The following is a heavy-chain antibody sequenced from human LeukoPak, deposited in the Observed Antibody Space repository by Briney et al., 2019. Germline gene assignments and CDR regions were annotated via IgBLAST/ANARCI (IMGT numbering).Heavy chain of an antibody. CDR3: AREMGGTGAPALYWYFDL. Sequence: SVKISCKASGDSFRNYGFSWVRQAPGQGLEWMGGIIPMFGTGNYAPKLRGRVTITADESTRTVYMELSSLRSEDTAVYYCAREMGGTGAPALYWYFDLWSRGTLVTVSS. J-gene: IGHJ2*01. CDR2: IIPMFGTG. V-gene: IGHV1-69*13. D-gene: IGHD1-14*01. CDR1: GDSFRNYG.